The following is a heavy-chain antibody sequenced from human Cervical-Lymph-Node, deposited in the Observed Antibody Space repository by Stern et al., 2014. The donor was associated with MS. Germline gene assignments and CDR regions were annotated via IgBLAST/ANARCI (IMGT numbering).Heavy chain of an antibody. J-gene: IGHJ5*02. V-gene: IGHV4-31*03. CDR2: IHSSGST. Sequence: QVQLQESGPGLVKPSQTLSLTCTVSGVSVSSGGYYWSWIRHHPGRGLESVGYIHSSGSTSYNPSLASRLILSIDTSTNQFSLRLNFVTAPDTAVYYCARHNIVRERWFAPWGQGTRVTVPS. CDR3: ARHNIVRERWFAP. D-gene: IGHD3-10*01. CDR1: GVSVSSGGYY.